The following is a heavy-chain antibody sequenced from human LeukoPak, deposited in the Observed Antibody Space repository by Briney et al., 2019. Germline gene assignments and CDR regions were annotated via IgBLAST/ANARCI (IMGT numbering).Heavy chain of an antibody. CDR3: ARLGVGAFDI. D-gene: IGHD2-15*01. CDR1: GGSISSSSYY. J-gene: IGHJ3*02. V-gene: IGHV4-39*01. CDR2: IYYSGST. Sequence: SETLSLTCTVSGGSISSSSYYWGWIRQLPGKGLEWIGSIYYSGSTYYNPSLKSRVTISVDTSKNQFSLKLSSVTAADTAVYYCARLGVGAFDIWGQGTMVTVSS.